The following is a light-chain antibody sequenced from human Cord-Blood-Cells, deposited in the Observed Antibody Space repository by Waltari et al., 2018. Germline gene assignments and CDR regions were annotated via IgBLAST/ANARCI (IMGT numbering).Light chain of an antibody. V-gene: IGKV3-11*01. J-gene: IGKJ5*01. CDR1: QSVSSY. CDR3: QQRSNLIT. CDR2: DAS. Sequence: EIVLTQSPATLSLSPGERATLSCRGSQSVSSYLAWYQQKPGQAPRILIYDASNRANGIPARFSGRGSGSDFTLTISRLEPEDFAVYYCQQRSNLITFGKGTRLEIK.